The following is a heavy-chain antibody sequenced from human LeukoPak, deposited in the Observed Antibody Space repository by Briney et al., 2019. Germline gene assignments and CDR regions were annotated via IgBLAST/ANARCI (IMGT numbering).Heavy chain of an antibody. J-gene: IGHJ2*01. Sequence: GASVKVSCKASGGTFSSYAISWVRQAPGQGLEWMGGTIPIFGTANYAQKFHGRVTITADESTSTAYMELSSLRSEDTALYYCAKSTYYYGSGEGSNYWYFGLWGRGTLVTVSS. CDR1: GGTFSSYA. V-gene: IGHV1-69*13. CDR3: AKSTYYYGSGEGSNYWYFGL. D-gene: IGHD3-10*01. CDR2: TIPIFGTA.